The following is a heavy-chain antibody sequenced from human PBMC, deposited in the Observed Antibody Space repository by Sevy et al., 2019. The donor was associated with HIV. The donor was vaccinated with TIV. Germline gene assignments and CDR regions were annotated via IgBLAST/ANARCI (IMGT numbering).Heavy chain of an antibody. CDR1: GFAFSDYA. CDR2: ISYAGDNK. J-gene: IGHJ6*02. V-gene: IGHV3-30*18. D-gene: IGHD2-15*01. CDR3: AKAHADCSGGTCYTSHYYYDMDV. Sequence: GGSLRLSCAASGFAFSDYAMHWVRQAPGKGLEWVAAISYAGDNKYFLDSVKGRFTVSKDNSKNTLYLEMNSLRAEDTAVYYCAKAHADCSGGTCYTSHYYYDMDVWGRGATVTVSS.